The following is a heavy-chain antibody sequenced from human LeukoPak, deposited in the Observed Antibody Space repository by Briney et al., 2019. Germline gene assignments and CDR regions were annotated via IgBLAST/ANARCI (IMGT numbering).Heavy chain of an antibody. CDR2: FDHEYGET. D-gene: IGHD3-16*01. J-gene: IGHJ4*02. V-gene: IGHV1-24*01. CDR1: GYTLSDLS. CDR3: ATYTNAY. Sequence: ASVKVSCKVSGYTLSDLSMHWVRQAPGKGLEWMGGFDHEYGETIYAQKFHGRVTLTEDTSTDTAYMELSSLRPEDTAIYYCATYTNAYWGQGTLVTVSS.